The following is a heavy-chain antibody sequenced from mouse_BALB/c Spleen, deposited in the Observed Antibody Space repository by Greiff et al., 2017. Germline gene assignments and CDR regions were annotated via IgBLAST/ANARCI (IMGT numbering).Heavy chain of an antibody. V-gene: IGHV14-4*02. Sequence: VQLQQSGAELVRSGASVKLSCTASGFNIKDYYMHWVKQRPEQGLEWIGWIDPENGDTEYAPKFQGKATMTADTSSNTAYLQLSSLTSEDTAVYYCNPYYYGSSLFDDWGQGTTLTVSS. J-gene: IGHJ2*01. D-gene: IGHD1-1*01. CDR3: NPYYYGSSLFDD. CDR1: GFNIKDYY. CDR2: IDPENGDT.